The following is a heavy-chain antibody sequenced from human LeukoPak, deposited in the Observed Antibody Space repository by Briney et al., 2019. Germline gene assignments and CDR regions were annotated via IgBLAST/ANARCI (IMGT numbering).Heavy chain of an antibody. CDR1: GFSLSTSGVG. CDR3: AHSLSRRYYYDPRGFDY. Sequence: ASGPTLVNPTQTLTLTCTFSGFSLSTSGVGVGWVRQPPGKALEWLALIYWDDDARYSPSLKSRLTITKDTSKNQVVLTMTNVDPVDTATYYCAHSLSRRYYYDPRGFDYWGQGTLVTVSS. CDR2: IYWDDDA. J-gene: IGHJ4*02. V-gene: IGHV2-5*02. D-gene: IGHD3-22*01.